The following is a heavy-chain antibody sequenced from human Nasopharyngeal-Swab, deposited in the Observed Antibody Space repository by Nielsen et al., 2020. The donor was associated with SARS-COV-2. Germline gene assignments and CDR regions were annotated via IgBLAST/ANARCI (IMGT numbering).Heavy chain of an antibody. Sequence: WTRQPPGKGLEWVANIKQDGSEQFYVDSVKGRFTISRDNAKNSLYLQMNSLRAEDTAVYYCARVRGYCSGGACYVYYYMDVWGKGTTVTVSS. V-gene: IGHV3-7*01. D-gene: IGHD2-15*01. CDR2: IKQDGSEQ. J-gene: IGHJ6*03. CDR3: ARVRGYCSGGACYVYYYMDV.